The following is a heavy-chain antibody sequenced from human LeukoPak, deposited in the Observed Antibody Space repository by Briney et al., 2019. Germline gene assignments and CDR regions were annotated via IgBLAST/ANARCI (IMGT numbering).Heavy chain of an antibody. V-gene: IGHV3-15*01. Sequence: GGSLRLSCAASRFTFSDAWMTWVRQAPGKGLEWVGRIKSKTSGGTTDYTAPVKGRFTISRDDSKNTLYFQMNSLRTEDTAVYYCTALGYPQYFHHWGQGTLVTVSS. J-gene: IGHJ4*02. CDR1: RFTFSDAW. D-gene: IGHD2-15*01. CDR3: TALGYPQYFHH. CDR2: IKSKTSGGTT.